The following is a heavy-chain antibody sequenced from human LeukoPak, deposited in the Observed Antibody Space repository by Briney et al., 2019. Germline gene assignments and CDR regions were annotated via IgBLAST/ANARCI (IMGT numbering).Heavy chain of an antibody. CDR3: ARVSWDPNSYYFDY. D-gene: IGHD1-1*01. CDR2: IYYSGST. CDR1: GGSISSYY. V-gene: IGHV4-59*01. Sequence: PSETLSLTCTDSGGSISSYYWSWIRQPPGKGLEWIGYIYYSGSTNYNPSPKSRVTISVDTSKNQFSLKLSSVTAADTAVYYCARVSWDPNSYYFDYWGQGTLVTVSS. J-gene: IGHJ4*02.